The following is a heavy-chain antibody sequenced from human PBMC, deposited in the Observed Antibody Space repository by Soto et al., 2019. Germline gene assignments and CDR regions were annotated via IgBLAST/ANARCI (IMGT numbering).Heavy chain of an antibody. Sequence: PSEPLSLTFGVPGGTVASSHWWSWVRQSPGGGLEWIGNVYHTGDTNFNPSLQSRVTISVDKSNNQFSLRLNSLTAADTAVYFWAREIVTAGGNNYFDPWGPGTLVTVSS. CDR1: GGTVASSHW. CDR2: VYHTGDT. J-gene: IGHJ5*02. V-gene: IGHV4-4*02. CDR3: AREIVTAGGNNYFDP. D-gene: IGHD2-21*02.